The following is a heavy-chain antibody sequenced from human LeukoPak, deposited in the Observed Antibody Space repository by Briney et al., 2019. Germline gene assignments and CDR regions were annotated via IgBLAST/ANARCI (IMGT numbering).Heavy chain of an antibody. D-gene: IGHD1-26*01. CDR1: GFTFSSYG. CDR2: IHNYETTE. CDR3: AKDDPTGRYL. Sequence: GGSLRLSCAASGFTFSSYGMHWVRQAPGKGLEWVAFIHNYETTEYYADSVKGRFTISRDNSKNTVYLQMNSLRVVDTAVYYCAKDDPTGRYLWGQGTLVTVSS. V-gene: IGHV3-30*02. J-gene: IGHJ4*02.